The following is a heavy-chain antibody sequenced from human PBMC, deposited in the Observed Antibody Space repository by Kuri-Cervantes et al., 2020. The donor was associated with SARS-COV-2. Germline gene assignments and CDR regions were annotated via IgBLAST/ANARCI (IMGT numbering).Heavy chain of an antibody. J-gene: IGHJ4*02. CDR2: IYSAGIT. V-gene: IGHV3-53*01. CDR3: ARVEQLVPYFDY. Sequence: GESLKISCAASGFIVTSNYMNWVRQAPGKGLEWVSSIYSAGITYYADSVKGRFTISRDNSKNTLYLQMTTMTPEDTAVYYCARVEQLVPYFDYWGQGTLVTVSS. CDR1: GFIVTSNY. D-gene: IGHD6-6*01.